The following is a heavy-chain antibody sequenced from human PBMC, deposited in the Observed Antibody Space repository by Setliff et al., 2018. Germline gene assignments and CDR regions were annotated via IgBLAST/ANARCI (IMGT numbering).Heavy chain of an antibody. D-gene: IGHD6-13*01. Sequence: GGSLRLSCGTSGFTFDVSGMSWVRQAPGKGLEWVSYISSSSSTIYYADSVKGRFTISGDNAKNSLYLRMNSLRAEDTAVYYCARGIAAAGTYDAFDIWGQGTMVTVSS. CDR2: ISSSSSTI. CDR1: GFTFDVSG. CDR3: ARGIAAAGTYDAFDI. J-gene: IGHJ3*02. V-gene: IGHV3-48*01.